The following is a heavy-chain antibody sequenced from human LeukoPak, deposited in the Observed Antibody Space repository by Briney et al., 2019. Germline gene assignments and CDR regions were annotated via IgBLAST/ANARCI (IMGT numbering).Heavy chain of an antibody. Sequence: SETLSLTCAASGASVSGGGNSWSWIRQPPGKGLEWIGWFSHTGSTYYNPSLKSRVTISVDRSNNQFSLKLRSMTAADTAVYYCAGTGVTFDYWGQGTLVIVSS. J-gene: IGHJ4*02. D-gene: IGHD4-23*01. V-gene: IGHV4-30-2*01. CDR1: GASVSGGGNS. CDR2: FSHTGST. CDR3: AGTGVTFDY.